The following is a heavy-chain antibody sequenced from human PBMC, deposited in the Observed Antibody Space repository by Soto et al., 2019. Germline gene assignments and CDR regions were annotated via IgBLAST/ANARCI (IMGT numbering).Heavy chain of an antibody. J-gene: IGHJ4*02. V-gene: IGHV3-7*05. CDR3: ARDTVLIVGALFDY. CDR2: IKQDGSEK. Sequence: GGSLRLSCAASGFTFSSYWVSWVRQAPGKGLEWVANIKQDGSEKYYVDSVKGRFTISRDNAKNSLYLQMNSLRAEDTAVYYCARDTVLIVGALFDYWGQGTLVTVSS. CDR1: GFTFSSYW. D-gene: IGHD1-26*01.